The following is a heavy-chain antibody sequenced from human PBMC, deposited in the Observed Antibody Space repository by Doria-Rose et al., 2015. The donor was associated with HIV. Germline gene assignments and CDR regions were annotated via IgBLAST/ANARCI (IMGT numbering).Heavy chain of an antibody. J-gene: IGHJ4*02. D-gene: IGHD3-10*01. V-gene: IGHV3-21*01. Sequence: EVQLVESGGGLARPGGSLRLSCATSGFTFSSHRINWVRQAPGKGLEWVSSISSTSAYINYADSVRGRFTIVRDNAMNSLYLQMDSLRAEDTAIYYCATGVTLDYWGQGTLVTVSS. CDR2: ISSTSAYI. CDR1: GFTFSSHR. CDR3: ATGVTLDY.